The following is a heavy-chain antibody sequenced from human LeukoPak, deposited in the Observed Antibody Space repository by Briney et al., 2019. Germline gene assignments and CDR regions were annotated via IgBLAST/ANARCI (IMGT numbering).Heavy chain of an antibody. J-gene: IGHJ4*02. CDR3: ARDWGFVVAALYYFDY. D-gene: IGHD2-15*01. Sequence: SETLSLTCAVSGYSISSGYYWGWIRQPPGKGLEWIGSIYHSGSTYYNPSLKSRVTISVDTSKNQFSLKLSSVTAADTAVYYCARDWGFVVAALYYFDYWGQGTLVSVSS. V-gene: IGHV4-38-2*02. CDR1: GYSISSGYY. CDR2: IYHSGST.